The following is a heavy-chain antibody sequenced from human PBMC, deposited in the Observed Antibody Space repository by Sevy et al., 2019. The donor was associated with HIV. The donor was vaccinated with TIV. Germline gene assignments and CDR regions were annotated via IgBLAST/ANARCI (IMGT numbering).Heavy chain of an antibody. CDR2: ISHDGRNNK. V-gene: IGHV3-33*08. CDR3: ARDRGEILSSAFNY. J-gene: IGHJ4*02. Sequence: GGSLRLSCTASGFAIDSYSMNWVRQAPGKGLEWVAVISHDGRNNKYNADSVKGRFTISRDNSKNTLYLQMNSLRAEDTAIYYCARDRGEILSSAFNYWGQGTLVTVSS. D-gene: IGHD3-10*01. CDR1: GFAIDSYS.